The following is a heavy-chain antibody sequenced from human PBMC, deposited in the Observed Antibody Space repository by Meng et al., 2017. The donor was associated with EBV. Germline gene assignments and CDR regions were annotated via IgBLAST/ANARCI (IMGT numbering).Heavy chain of an antibody. Sequence: QVQLVESGGGVGQPGRSLRLSCAASGFTFSSYAMHWVRQAPGKGLEWVAVISYDGSNKYYADSVKGRFTISRDNSKNTLYLQMNSLRAEDTAVYYCARDPDSSGWYYFDYWGQGTLVTVSS. CDR1: GFTFSSYA. CDR3: ARDPDSSGWYYFDY. D-gene: IGHD6-19*01. CDR2: ISYDGSNK. J-gene: IGHJ4*02. V-gene: IGHV3-30-3*01.